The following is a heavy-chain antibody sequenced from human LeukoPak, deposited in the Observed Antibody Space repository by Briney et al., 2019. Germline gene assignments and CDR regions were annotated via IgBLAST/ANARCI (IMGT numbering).Heavy chain of an antibody. V-gene: IGHV4-59*11. CDR2: IDYSGST. CDR3: ARDRRRELLHAFDV. Sequence: PSETLSLTCTVSGGTISRHFWSWIRQPPGKGLEWIAYIDYSGSTNYNPSLKSRLTMSLDASKNQFSLKLSSVAAADTAVYYCARDRRRELLHAFDVWGQGTMVTVSS. CDR1: GGTISRHF. D-gene: IGHD1-26*01. J-gene: IGHJ3*01.